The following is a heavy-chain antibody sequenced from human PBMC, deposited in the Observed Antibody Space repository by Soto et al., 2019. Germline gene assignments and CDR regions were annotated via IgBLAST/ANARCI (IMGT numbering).Heavy chain of an antibody. CDR1: GGSISSSSYY. Sequence: SETLSLTCNVSGGSISSSSYYWGWIRQPPGKGLEWIGSFSYSGSSYYNPSLKSRVTRSADTSKNQFSLKLSSVTATDTAVYYCAKTTMIRGVQVFDYWGQGTLVTVSS. CDR2: FSYSGSS. J-gene: IGHJ4*02. CDR3: AKTTMIRGVQVFDY. V-gene: IGHV4-39*01. D-gene: IGHD3-10*01.